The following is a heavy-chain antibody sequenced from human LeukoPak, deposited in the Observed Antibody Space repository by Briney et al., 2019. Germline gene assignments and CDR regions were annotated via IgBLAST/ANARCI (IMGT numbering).Heavy chain of an antibody. CDR2: IQYDGSEK. CDR1: GLTFTFSTSG. J-gene: IGHJ4*02. Sequence: GGSLRLSCAASGLTFTFSTSGIHWVRQAPGKGLEWVAFIQYDGSEKYYADSVKGRCTTSRDNSKNTVFLQMNSLRVEDTAVHYCVAHQGHCYGDRCGPYWGQGTLVTVSS. CDR3: VAHQGHCYGDRCGPY. D-gene: IGHD2-15*01. V-gene: IGHV3-30*02.